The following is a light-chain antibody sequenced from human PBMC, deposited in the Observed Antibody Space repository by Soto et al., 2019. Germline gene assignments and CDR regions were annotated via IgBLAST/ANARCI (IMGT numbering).Light chain of an antibody. CDR3: VAWDDSLNGPV. Sequence: SVLTQPPSVSEAPRQRVTISCSGSSSIIGNNAVNWYQQLPGKAPKLLIYYDDLLPSGVSDRFSGSKSGTSASLAISGLQSEDEADYYCVAWDDSLNGPVFGGGTKVTVL. CDR1: SSIIGNNA. CDR2: YDD. J-gene: IGLJ2*01. V-gene: IGLV1-36*01.